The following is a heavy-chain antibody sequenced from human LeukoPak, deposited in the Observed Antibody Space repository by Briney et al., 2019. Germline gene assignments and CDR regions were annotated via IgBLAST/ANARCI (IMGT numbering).Heavy chain of an antibody. D-gene: IGHD4-17*01. V-gene: IGHV4-4*07. J-gene: IGHJ3*02. CDR2: IYTSGST. CDR1: GGSISSYY. Sequence: PSETLSLTYTVSGGSISSYYWSWIRQPAGKGLEWIGRIYTSGSTNYNPSLKSRVTMSVDTSKNQFSLKLSSVTAADTAVYYCARDSIYGDYESSAFDIWGQGTMVTVSS. CDR3: ARDSIYGDYESSAFDI.